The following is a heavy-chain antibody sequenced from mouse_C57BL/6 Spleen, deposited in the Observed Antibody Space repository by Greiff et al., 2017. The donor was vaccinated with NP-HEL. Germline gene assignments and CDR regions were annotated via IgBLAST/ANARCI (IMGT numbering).Heavy chain of an antibody. V-gene: IGHV5-6*01. D-gene: IGHD1-1*01. Sequence: EVKLVESGGDLVKPGGSLKLSCAASGFTFSSYGMSWVRQTPDKRLEWVATISSGGSYTYYPDSVKGRFTISRDNAKNTLYLQMSSLKSEDTAMYYCARHEEMGYGIITTVVGYFDVWGTGTTVTVSS. CDR3: ARHEEMGYGIITTVVGYFDV. CDR2: ISSGGSYT. J-gene: IGHJ1*03. CDR1: GFTFSSYG.